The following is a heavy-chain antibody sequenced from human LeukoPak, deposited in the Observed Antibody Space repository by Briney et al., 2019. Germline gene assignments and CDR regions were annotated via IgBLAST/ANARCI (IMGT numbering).Heavy chain of an antibody. Sequence: PGGSLRLSCAASGFTFSSYAMHWVRQAPGKGLEWVAVISYDGSNKYYADSVKGRFTISRDNSKNTLYLQMNSLRAEDTAVYYCAKDLGDGYNADYWGQGTLVTVSS. J-gene: IGHJ4*02. CDR3: AKDLGDGYNADY. CDR1: GFTFSSYA. CDR2: ISYDGSNK. D-gene: IGHD5-24*01. V-gene: IGHV3-30*04.